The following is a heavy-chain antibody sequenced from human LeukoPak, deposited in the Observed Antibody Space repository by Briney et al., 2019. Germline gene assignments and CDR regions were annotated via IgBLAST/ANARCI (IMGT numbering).Heavy chain of an antibody. CDR3: ARGRLWSGYYEN. D-gene: IGHD3-3*01. CDR1: GFTFSSYG. Sequence: LPGGSLRLSCAASGFTFSSYGMHWVRQAPGKGLEWVAFIRYDGSNKYYADSVKGRFTISRDNAKNSLYLQMNSLRAEDTAVYYCARGRLWSGYYENWGQGTLVTVSS. CDR2: IRYDGSNK. V-gene: IGHV3-30*02. J-gene: IGHJ4*02.